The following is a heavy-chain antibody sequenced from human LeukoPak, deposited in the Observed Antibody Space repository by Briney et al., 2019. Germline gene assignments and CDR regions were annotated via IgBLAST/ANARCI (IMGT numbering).Heavy chain of an antibody. CDR1: ADSVSSNSAA. CDR3: ARGRRDIVVVPAAIFGNWFDP. CDR2: TYYRSKRYN. J-gene: IGHJ5*02. Sequence: SQTLSLTCAISADSVSSNSAAWNWIRQSPSRGLEWLGRTYYRSKRYNDYAVSVKSRITINPDTSKNQFSLQLNSVTPEDTAVYYCARGRRDIVVVPAAIFGNWFDPWGQGTLVTVSS. D-gene: IGHD2-2*02. V-gene: IGHV6-1*01.